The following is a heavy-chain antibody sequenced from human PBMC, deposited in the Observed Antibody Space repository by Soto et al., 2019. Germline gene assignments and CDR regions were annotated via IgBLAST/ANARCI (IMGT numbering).Heavy chain of an antibody. CDR3: ARDSYYYGSGSYYVTNDYKWFDP. CDR1: GGSIRSYH. V-gene: IGHV4-59*01. J-gene: IGHJ5*02. Sequence: SETLSLPCTISGGSIRSYHCNWIRQPPGKGLDGSGYLYHSGSTTYNPSLRSRVTISLDTSKNQFSLKLSSVTAADTAVYYCARDSYYYGSGSYYVTNDYKWFDPWGQGTLVNVSS. D-gene: IGHD3-10*01. CDR2: LYHSGST.